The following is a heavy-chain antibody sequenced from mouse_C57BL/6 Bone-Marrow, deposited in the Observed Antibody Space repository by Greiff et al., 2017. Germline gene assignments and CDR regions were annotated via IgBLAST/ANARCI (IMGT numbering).Heavy chain of an antibody. D-gene: IGHD2-5*01. CDR3: ARTYSNYPSWFAY. J-gene: IGHJ3*01. CDR1: GFTFSDYY. V-gene: IGHV5-12*01. CDR2: ISNGGGST. Sequence: EVQRVESGGGLVQPGGSLKLSCAASGFTFSDYYMYWVRQTPEKRLEWVAYISNGGGSTYYPDTVKGRFTISRDNAKNTLYLQMSRLKSEDTAMYYCARTYSNYPSWFAYWGQGTLVTVSA.